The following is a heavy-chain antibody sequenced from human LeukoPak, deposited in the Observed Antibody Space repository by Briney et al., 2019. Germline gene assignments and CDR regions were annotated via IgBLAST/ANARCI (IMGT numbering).Heavy chain of an antibody. Sequence: GGSLRLSCAASGFTFDDYTMHWVRQAPGKGLEWVSLISWDGGSTYYADSVKGRFTISRDNSKNSLYLQMNSLRTEDTALYYCARGSAVGATDWGQGTLVTVSS. V-gene: IGHV3-43*01. J-gene: IGHJ4*02. CDR2: ISWDGGST. D-gene: IGHD1-26*01. CDR3: ARGSAVGATD. CDR1: GFTFDDYT.